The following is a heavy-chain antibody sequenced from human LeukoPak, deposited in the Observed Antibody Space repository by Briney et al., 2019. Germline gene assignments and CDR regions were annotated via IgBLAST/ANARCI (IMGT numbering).Heavy chain of an antibody. CDR2: IIPILGIA. CDR1: GGTFSSYA. V-gene: IGHV1-69*04. Sequence: SVKVSCKASGGTFSSYAISWVRQAPGQGLEWMGRIIPILGIANYAQKFQGRVTITADKSTSTAYMELSSLRSEDTAVYYCAREPNPRITMIVVAYYYFDYWGQGTLVTVSS. J-gene: IGHJ4*02. D-gene: IGHD3-22*01. CDR3: AREPNPRITMIVVAYYYFDY.